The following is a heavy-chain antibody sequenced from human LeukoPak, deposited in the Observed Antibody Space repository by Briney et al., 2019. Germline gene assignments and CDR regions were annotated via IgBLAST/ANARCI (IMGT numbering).Heavy chain of an antibody. CDR2: IVVGSGNT. J-gene: IGHJ5*02. CDR3: AAETQTFWSGYSSNWFDP. CDR1: GFTLTSSA. D-gene: IGHD3-3*01. Sequence: ASVKVSCKSSGFTLTSSAMRWVRQARGQRLEWIGWIVVGSGNTNYAQKFQERVTITRDMSTSTAYMELSSLRSEDTAVYYCAAETQTFWSGYSSNWFDPWGQGTLVTVSS. V-gene: IGHV1-58*02.